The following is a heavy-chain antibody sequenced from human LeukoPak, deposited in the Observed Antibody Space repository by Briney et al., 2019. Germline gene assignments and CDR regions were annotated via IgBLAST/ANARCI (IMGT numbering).Heavy chain of an antibody. CDR2: IWYDGSNK. CDR3: ARDPGHSGWYGDY. J-gene: IGHJ4*02. V-gene: IGHV3-33*01. CDR1: GFTFSSYG. D-gene: IGHD6-19*01. Sequence: GGSVRLSCAASGFTFSSYGMHWVRQAPGKGLEWVSIIWYDGSNKYYADYVKGRFIISKDNSKNTLYLQMNSLRAEDTAVYYCARDPGHSGWYGDYWGQGTLVSVSS.